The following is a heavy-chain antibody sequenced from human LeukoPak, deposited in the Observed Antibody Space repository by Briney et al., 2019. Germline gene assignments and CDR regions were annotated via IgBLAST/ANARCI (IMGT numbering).Heavy chain of an antibody. D-gene: IGHD5-24*01. CDR2: IYYSGTT. V-gene: IGHV4-59*08. CDR3: ARHNDYNLDY. Sequence: SETLSLTCTVSGGSISSYSWSWIRKPPGEGLEWIGNIYYSGTTNYNPPLKSRVTISVDTSKSQFSLNLSPVTAADTAVYYCARHNDYNLDYWGQGTLVTVSS. CDR1: GGSISSYS. J-gene: IGHJ4*02.